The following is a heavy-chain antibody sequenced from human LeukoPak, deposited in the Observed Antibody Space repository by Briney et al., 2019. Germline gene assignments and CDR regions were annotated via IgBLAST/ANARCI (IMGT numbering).Heavy chain of an antibody. V-gene: IGHV1-69*13. CDR3: ARRVVTHNLVYNWFDP. Sequence: ASVKVSCKASGGTFSSCAVSWVRQAPGQGLEWMGGIIPIFGTANYAQKFQGRVTITADESTSTAYMELSSLRSEDTAVYYCARRVVTHNLVYNWFDPWGQGTLVTVSS. CDR2: IIPIFGTA. D-gene: IGHD3-22*01. J-gene: IGHJ5*02. CDR1: GGTFSSCA.